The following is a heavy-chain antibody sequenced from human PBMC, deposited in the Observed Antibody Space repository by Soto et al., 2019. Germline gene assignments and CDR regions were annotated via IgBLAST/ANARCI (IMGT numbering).Heavy chain of an antibody. CDR1: GFTFSSYA. Sequence: LRLSCAASGFTFSSYAMSWVRQAPGKGLDWVSVISGSGGSTCYADSVQGRFTVSRAYSKNTLFLQMNSLRADDTAVYYCARGGYYDSPDVWGQGTTVTVSS. CDR2: ISGSGGST. J-gene: IGHJ6*02. D-gene: IGHD3-22*01. CDR3: ARGGYYDSPDV. V-gene: IGHV3-23*01.